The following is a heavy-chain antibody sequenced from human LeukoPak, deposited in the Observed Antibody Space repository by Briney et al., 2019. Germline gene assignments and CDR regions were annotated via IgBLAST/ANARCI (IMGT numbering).Heavy chain of an antibody. CDR2: INTYTGNP. CDR1: GYTFTSYA. D-gene: IGHD3-9*01. CDR3: ARVDRSVYYHMDV. Sequence: ASVKVSCKASGYTFTSYAMNWVRQAPGHGLEWRGWINTYTGNPTYAQGFTGRFVFSLDTSINTAYLQISNLKSEDTAVYYCARVDRSVYYHMDVWGKGTTVTVSS. V-gene: IGHV7-4-1*02. J-gene: IGHJ6*03.